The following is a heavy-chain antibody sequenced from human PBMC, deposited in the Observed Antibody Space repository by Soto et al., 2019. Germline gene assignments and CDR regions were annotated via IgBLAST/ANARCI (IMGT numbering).Heavy chain of an antibody. CDR3: ARDFAYFDS. CDR2: IYYSRST. J-gene: IGHJ4*02. CDR1: CGSISSSSYY. Sequence: SETLSLTCTVSCGSISSSSYYCGWIRQPPGKGLEWSGCIYYSRSTCYNPSLKSRVPISMDTSKNQFSLNLDSVTAADTAVYFCARDFAYFDSWGQGTLVTVSS. V-gene: IGHV4-39*07. D-gene: IGHD3-3*01.